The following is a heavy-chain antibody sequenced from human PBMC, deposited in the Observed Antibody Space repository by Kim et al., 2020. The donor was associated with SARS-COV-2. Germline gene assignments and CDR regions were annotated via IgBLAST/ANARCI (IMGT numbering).Heavy chain of an antibody. V-gene: IGHV4-30-2*01. CDR2: IYHSGST. D-gene: IGHD6-13*01. Sequence: SETLSLTCAVSGGSISSGGYSWSWIRQPPGKGLEWIGYIYHSGSTYYNPSLKSRVTISVDRSKNQFSLKLSSVTAADTAVYYCARVRADSSSWRYYYYYYYMDVWGKGTTVTVSS. CDR3: ARVRADSSSWRYYYYYYYMDV. CDR1: GGSISSGGYS. J-gene: IGHJ6*03.